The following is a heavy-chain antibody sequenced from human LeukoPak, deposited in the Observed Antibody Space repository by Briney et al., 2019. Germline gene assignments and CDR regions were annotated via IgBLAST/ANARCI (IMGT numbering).Heavy chain of an antibody. D-gene: IGHD2-2*01. V-gene: IGHV5-51*01. CDR3: ARRYCASTSCFVDFDY. CDR1: GYSFSTYW. J-gene: IGHJ4*02. CDR2: IYPGDSDT. Sequence: GESLKISCKGSGYSFSTYWIGWVRQMPGKGLEWMGIIYPGDSDTKYSPSFQGQVTISADKSITTAYLQWSSLKASDTARYYCARRYCASTSCFVDFDYWGQGTLVTVSS.